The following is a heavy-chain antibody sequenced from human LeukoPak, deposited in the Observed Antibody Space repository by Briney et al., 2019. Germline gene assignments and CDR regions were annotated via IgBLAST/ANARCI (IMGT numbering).Heavy chain of an antibody. CDR2: IWYDGSNK. Sequence: GRSLRLSCAASGFTFSSYGMHWVRQAPGKGLEWVAVIWYDGSNKYYADSVKGRFTISRDNSKNTLYLQMNSLRAEDTAVYYCAKDDRITIFGVVIYLFDYWGQGTLVTVSS. D-gene: IGHD3-3*01. CDR1: GFTFSSYG. V-gene: IGHV3-33*06. CDR3: AKDDRITIFGVVIYLFDY. J-gene: IGHJ4*02.